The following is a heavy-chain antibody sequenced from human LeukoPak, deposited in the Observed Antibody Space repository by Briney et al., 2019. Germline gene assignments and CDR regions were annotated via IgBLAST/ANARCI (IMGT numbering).Heavy chain of an antibody. CDR1: GGSFSGYY. V-gene: IGHV4-34*01. D-gene: IGHD3-9*01. CDR3: ATLTGYSSESWFDP. Sequence: SETLSLTCAVYGGSFSGYYWSWIRQPPGKGLEWIGQINHSGITNYNPSLKSRVTISVDTSKNQFSLKLSSVTAADTAVYYCATLTGYSSESWFDPWGQGILVTVSS. J-gene: IGHJ5*02. CDR2: INHSGIT.